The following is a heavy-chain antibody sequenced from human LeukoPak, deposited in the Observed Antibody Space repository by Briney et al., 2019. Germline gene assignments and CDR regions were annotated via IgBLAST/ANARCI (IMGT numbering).Heavy chain of an antibody. CDR3: ASASHITMLRGANDY. Sequence: ASVKVSCKASGYTFTGYYIHWVRQAPGQGLEWMGGIIPIFGTANYAQKFQGRVTITADESTSTAYMELSSLRSEDTAVYYCASASHITMLRGANDYWGQGTLVTVSS. D-gene: IGHD3-10*01. J-gene: IGHJ4*02. CDR2: IIPIFGTA. V-gene: IGHV1-69*13. CDR1: GYTFTGYY.